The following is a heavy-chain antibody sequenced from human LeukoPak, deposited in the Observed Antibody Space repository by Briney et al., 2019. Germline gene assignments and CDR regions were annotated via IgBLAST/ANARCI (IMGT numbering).Heavy chain of an antibody. J-gene: IGHJ6*02. CDR3: AKFGTVTSRYGMDV. CDR2: INSDGIST. CDR1: GFTFSSYW. Sequence: GGSLRLSCAASGFTFSSYWMHWVRQAPGKGLVWVSHINSDGISTGYVDSVKGRFIISRDNAKNTLYLQMNSLRAEDTAVYYCAKFGTVTSRYGMDVWGQGTTVTVSS. V-gene: IGHV3-74*01. D-gene: IGHD4-17*01.